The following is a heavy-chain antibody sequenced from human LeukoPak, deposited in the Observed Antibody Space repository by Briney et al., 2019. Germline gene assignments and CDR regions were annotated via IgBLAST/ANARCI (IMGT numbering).Heavy chain of an antibody. V-gene: IGHV4-4*02. Sequence: PSETLSLTCAVSGGSISSSNWWSWVRQPPGKGLEWIGEIYHSGSTNYNPSLKSRVIISVDKSKNQFSLKLSSVTAADTAVYYCASQSRDTAMTDFDYWGQGILVTVSS. CDR2: IYHSGST. J-gene: IGHJ4*02. CDR1: GGSISSSNW. CDR3: ASQSRDTAMTDFDY. D-gene: IGHD5-18*01.